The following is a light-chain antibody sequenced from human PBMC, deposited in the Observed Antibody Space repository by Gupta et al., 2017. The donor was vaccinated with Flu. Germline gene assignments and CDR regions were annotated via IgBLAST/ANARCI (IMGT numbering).Light chain of an antibody. J-gene: IGKJ2*01. CDR1: QSVLYSSNNKNY. V-gene: IGKV4-1*01. CDR3: QQYYSTPPT. Sequence: SLGERATINCKSSQSVLYSSNNKNYLAWYQQKPGQPPKLLIYWASTRESGVPDRFSGSGSGTEFTLTISSLQAEDVAVYYCQQYYSTPPTFGQGTKLEIK. CDR2: WAS.